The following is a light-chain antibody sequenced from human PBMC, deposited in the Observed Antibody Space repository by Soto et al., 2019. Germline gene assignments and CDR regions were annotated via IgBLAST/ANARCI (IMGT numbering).Light chain of an antibody. CDR2: EVT. V-gene: IGLV2-18*02. Sequence: QSALTQPPSVSGSPGQSVTISCTGTSSDVGSYNRVSWYQQPPGTAPKLIIYEVTNRPSGVPVRFSGSKSANIASLSISGLQAEDEADYYCASYTSSRVWVFGGGTKLTVL. CDR1: SSDVGSYNR. CDR3: ASYTSSRVWV. J-gene: IGLJ3*02.